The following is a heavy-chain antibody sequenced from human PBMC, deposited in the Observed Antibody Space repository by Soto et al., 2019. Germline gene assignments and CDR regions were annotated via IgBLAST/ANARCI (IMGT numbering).Heavy chain of an antibody. Sequence: PSETLSLTCAVSGDSISNYYWSWIRQPPGQGLEWIGCIFYSGSTNYNPSLKSRVTISVDTSKNQFSLKLSSVTAADTAVYYCARGPRIVATIGGSYYYYMDVWGKGTTVTVSS. D-gene: IGHD5-12*01. V-gene: IGHV4-59*12. J-gene: IGHJ6*03. CDR1: GDSISNYY. CDR2: IFYSGST. CDR3: ARGPRIVATIGGSYYYYMDV.